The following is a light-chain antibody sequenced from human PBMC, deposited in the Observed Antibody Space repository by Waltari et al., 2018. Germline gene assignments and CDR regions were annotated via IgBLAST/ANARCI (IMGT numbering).Light chain of an antibody. V-gene: IGLV2-8*01. CDR1: SSDVRTYNY. J-gene: IGLJ2*01. CDR2: AVT. Sequence: QSALTQPPSASGSPGQSVTNSCTGTSSDVRTYNYISWYQQPPCTAPKLMIYAVTKRPSGVPDRFSGSKSGNTASLTVSGLQAEDEADYYCSSYADNTWIFGGGTKLTVL. CDR3: SSYADNTWI.